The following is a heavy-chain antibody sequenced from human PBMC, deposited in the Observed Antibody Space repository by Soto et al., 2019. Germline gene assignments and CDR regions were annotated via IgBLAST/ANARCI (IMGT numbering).Heavy chain of an antibody. D-gene: IGHD2-15*01. CDR3: AAAPRY. CDR2: IYYSGST. J-gene: IGHJ4*02. Sequence: QVQLQESGPGLVKPSETLSLTCSVSGGPISGYYWSWIRQTPEKGLEWIGYIYYSGSTNYNPSLKSRVTILIDMSKNQFSLKLTSVTAADTAVYYCAAAPRYWGQGILVTVSS. CDR1: GGPISGYY. V-gene: IGHV4-59*01.